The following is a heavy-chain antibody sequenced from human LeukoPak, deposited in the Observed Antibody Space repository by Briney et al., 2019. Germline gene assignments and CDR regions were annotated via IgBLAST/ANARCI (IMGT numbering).Heavy chain of an antibody. V-gene: IGHV1-18*01. CDR1: GYTFTSYG. J-gene: IGHJ5*02. D-gene: IGHD2-2*01. CDR2: ISAYNGNT. CDR3: ARVKTPHCSSTSCSGGNWFDP. Sequence: ASVKVSCTASGYTFTSYGISWVRQAPGQGLEWMGWISAYNGNTNYAQKLQGRVTMTTDTSTSTDYMELRSLRSDDTAVYYCARVKTPHCSSTSCSGGNWFDPWGQGTLVTVSS.